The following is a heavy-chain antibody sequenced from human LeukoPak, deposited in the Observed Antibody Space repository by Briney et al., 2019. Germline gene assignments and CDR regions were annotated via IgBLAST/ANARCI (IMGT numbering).Heavy chain of an antibody. V-gene: IGHV3-66*01. D-gene: IGHD3-16*01. CDR2: IYGGGRT. CDR1: GFTVSSNY. Sequence: GGSLGLSCAASGFTVSSNYMSWVRQAPGKGLDWVSVIYGGGRTFSADSVKGRFTISRDNSKNTLYLQMNSLRPEDTAVYYCARGGGDDAFDIWGQGTMVTVSS. CDR3: ARGGGDDAFDI. J-gene: IGHJ3*02.